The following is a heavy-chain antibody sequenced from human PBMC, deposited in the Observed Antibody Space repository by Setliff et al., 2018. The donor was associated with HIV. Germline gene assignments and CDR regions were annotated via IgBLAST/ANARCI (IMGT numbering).Heavy chain of an antibody. Sequence: PSETLSLTYTVSGGSFSSKSVYWAWIRQPPGQGLEWIGSIHYDGGTYYNPSLKSRVHISIDTSKSEFSLKVNSVTAADTAVYFCARYHYGVDWFDPWGRGTLVTSPQ. V-gene: IGHV4-39*07. J-gene: IGHJ5*02. CDR1: GGSFSSKSVY. CDR3: ARYHYGVDWFDP. D-gene: IGHD3-10*01. CDR2: IHYDGGT.